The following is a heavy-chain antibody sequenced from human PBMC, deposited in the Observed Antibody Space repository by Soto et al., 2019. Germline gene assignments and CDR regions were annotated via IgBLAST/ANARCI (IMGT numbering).Heavy chain of an antibody. CDR2: ISPMINRA. Sequence: QVHLVQSGAEVKRPGSSVNVSCKASGGTFITYTMSWVRQAPGQGLEWMGKISPMINRANYAQKFQGRLTISADKSPNTVYMDLTSLRSEDTAVYYFARHYVGNPGSPYDYWGQGTLITVSS. D-gene: IGHD3-16*01. V-gene: IGHV1-69*02. CDR3: ARHYVGNPGSPYDY. CDR1: GGTFITYT. J-gene: IGHJ4*02.